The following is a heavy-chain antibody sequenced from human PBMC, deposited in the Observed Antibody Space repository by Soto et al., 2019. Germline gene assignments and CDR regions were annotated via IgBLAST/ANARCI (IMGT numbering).Heavy chain of an antibody. CDR2: INAGNGNT. CDR1: GYTFTSYA. Sequence: QVQLVQSGAEEKKPGASVKVSCKASGYTFTSYAMHWVRQAPGQRLEWMGWINAGNGNTKYSQKFQGRVTITRDTSASTAYMELSSLRSEDTAVYYCARSHSSGWYELFDYWGQGTLVTVSS. J-gene: IGHJ4*02. D-gene: IGHD6-19*01. V-gene: IGHV1-3*05. CDR3: ARSHSSGWYELFDY.